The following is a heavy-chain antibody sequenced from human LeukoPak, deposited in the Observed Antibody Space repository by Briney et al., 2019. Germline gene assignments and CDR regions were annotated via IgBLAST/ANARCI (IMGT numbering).Heavy chain of an antibody. J-gene: IGHJ4*02. Sequence: ASVRVSCKASGYTFTSYAMNWVRQAPGQGLEWMGWINTNTGNPTYAQGFTGRIVFSLDTSVSTAYLQISSLKAEDTAVYYCARDSSGWYKDYFDYWGQGTLVTVSS. V-gene: IGHV7-4-1*02. CDR3: ARDSSGWYKDYFDY. CDR1: GYTFTSYA. D-gene: IGHD6-19*01. CDR2: INTNTGNP.